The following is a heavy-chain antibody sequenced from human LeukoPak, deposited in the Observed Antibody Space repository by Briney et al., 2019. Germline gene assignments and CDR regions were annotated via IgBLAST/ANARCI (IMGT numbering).Heavy chain of an antibody. V-gene: IGHV1-18*04. Sequence: ASVKVSCKTSGYTFRIYSIGWVRQAPGQGLEWMGWISPYNGYTKYAQRVQGRLTLSTDTSTSIAYMVLRSLTSDDTDVYYCARRGRYCSSSSCYHDAFDVWGQGTMVTVSS. CDR2: ISPYNGYT. CDR3: ARRGRYCSSSSCYHDAFDV. D-gene: IGHD2-2*01. CDR1: GYTFRIYS. J-gene: IGHJ3*01.